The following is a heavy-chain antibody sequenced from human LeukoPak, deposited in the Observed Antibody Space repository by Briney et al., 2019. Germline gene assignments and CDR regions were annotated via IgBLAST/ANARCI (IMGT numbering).Heavy chain of an antibody. CDR3: ARDFSMAAAP. CDR2: ISSSSSYI. V-gene: IGHV3-21*01. Sequence: GGSLRLSCAASGFTFSSYSMNWVRQAPGKGLEWVSSISSSSSYIYYADSVKGRFTISRDNAKNSLYLQMNSPRAEDTAVYYCARDFSMAAAPWGQGTLVTVSS. CDR1: GFTFSSYS. J-gene: IGHJ4*02. D-gene: IGHD6-13*01.